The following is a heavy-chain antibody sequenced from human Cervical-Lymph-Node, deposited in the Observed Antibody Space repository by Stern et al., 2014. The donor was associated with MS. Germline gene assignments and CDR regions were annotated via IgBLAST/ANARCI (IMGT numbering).Heavy chain of an antibody. J-gene: IGHJ4*02. CDR1: GFTFSNYG. CDR2: ISYDGNNK. V-gene: IGHV3-30*18. CDR3: AKVEVATINFYFDY. Sequence: VQLVESGGGVVQPGRSLRLSCAASGFTFSNYGMHWVRQAPGKRLEWVAVISYDGNNKYYADSVKGRFTISRDNSKNTLSLQMNDLRPEDTAVYYCAKVEVATINFYFDYWGQGTLVTVSS. D-gene: IGHD5-24*01.